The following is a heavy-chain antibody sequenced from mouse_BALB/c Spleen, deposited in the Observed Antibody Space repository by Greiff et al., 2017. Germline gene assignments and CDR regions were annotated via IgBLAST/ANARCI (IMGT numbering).Heavy chain of an antibody. D-gene: IGHD2-1*01. CDR2: IYPGDGDT. V-gene: IGHV1-80*01. CDR3: ASSYGNYGDY. J-gene: IGHJ2*01. Sequence: QVQLQQSGAELVRPGSSVKISCKASGSAFSSYWMNWVKQRPGQGLEWIGQIYPGDGDTNFNGKFKGKATLTADKSSSTAYMQLSSLTSEDSAVYFCASSYGNYGDYWGQGTTLTVSS. CDR1: GSAFSSYW.